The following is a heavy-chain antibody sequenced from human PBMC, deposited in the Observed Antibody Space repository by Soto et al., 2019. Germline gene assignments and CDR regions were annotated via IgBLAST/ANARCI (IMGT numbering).Heavy chain of an antibody. D-gene: IGHD6-13*01. Sequence: QVQLVESGGGVVQPGRSLRLSCAASGFTFSSYGMHWVRQAPGTGLEWVAVISYDGSNKYYADSVKGRFTISRDNSKNTLYLQMNSLRAEDTAVYYCAKDRSRIAAAGYYVDYWGQGTLVTVSS. J-gene: IGHJ4*02. CDR3: AKDRSRIAAAGYYVDY. V-gene: IGHV3-30*18. CDR1: GFTFSSYG. CDR2: ISYDGSNK.